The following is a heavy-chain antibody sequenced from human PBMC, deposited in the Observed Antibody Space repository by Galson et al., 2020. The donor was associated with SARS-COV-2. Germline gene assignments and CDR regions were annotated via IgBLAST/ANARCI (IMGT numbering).Heavy chain of an antibody. CDR3: AKDKGWPHFDY. CDR1: GFTFSSYG. CDR2: ISYDGSNK. Sequence: QLGESLKISCAASGFTFSSYGMHWVRQAPGKGLEWVAVISYDGSNKYYADSVKGRFTISRDNSKNTLYLQMNSLRAEDTAVYYCAKDKGWPHFDYWGQGTLVTVSS. V-gene: IGHV3-30*18. J-gene: IGHJ4*02. D-gene: IGHD2-15*01.